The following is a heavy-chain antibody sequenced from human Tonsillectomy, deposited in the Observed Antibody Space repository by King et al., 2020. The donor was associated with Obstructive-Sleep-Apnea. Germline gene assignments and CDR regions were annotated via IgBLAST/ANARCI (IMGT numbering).Heavy chain of an antibody. D-gene: IGHD2-15*01. CDR3: ARDRDCSGGSCYSGYYYYGMDV. CDR2: ISYDGSNK. Sequence: QLVESGGGVVQPGRSLRLSCAASGFTFSSYAMYWVRQAPGKGLEWVAVISYDGSNKYYADPVKGRFTISRDNSKNTLYLQMNSLRAEDTAVYYCARDRDCSGGSCYSGYYYYGMDVWGQGTTVTVSS. V-gene: IGHV3-30-3*01. CDR1: GFTFSSYA. J-gene: IGHJ6*02.